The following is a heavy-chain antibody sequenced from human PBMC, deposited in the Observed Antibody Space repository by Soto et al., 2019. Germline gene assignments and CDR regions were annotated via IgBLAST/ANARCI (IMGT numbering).Heavy chain of an antibody. Sequence: PSQTLSLTCAISGDSVSSNSAAWNWIRQSPSRGLEWLGRTYYRSKWYNDYEVSVKSRITINPDTSKNQLSLQLNSVTPEDTAVYYCARGLRIAARRDYYYGMDVWGQGTTVTVSS. CDR1: GDSVSSNSAA. D-gene: IGHD6-6*01. CDR2: TYYRSKWYN. CDR3: ARGLRIAARRDYYYGMDV. V-gene: IGHV6-1*01. J-gene: IGHJ6*02.